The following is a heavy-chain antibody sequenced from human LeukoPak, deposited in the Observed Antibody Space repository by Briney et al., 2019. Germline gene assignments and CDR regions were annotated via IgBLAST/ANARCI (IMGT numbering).Heavy chain of an antibody. J-gene: IGHJ4*02. CDR1: GYSFTTYW. D-gene: IGHD1/OR15-1a*01. CDR2: IFPGDSDT. Sequence: HGESLKISCKGSGYSFTTYWIGWVRQMPGKGLEWIGIIFPGDSDTTYSPSLQGQVTISADKSINTAYLQWSSLRASDTAMYYCATSESQTRFDYWGQGTQVTVSS. V-gene: IGHV5-51*01. CDR3: ATSESQTRFDY.